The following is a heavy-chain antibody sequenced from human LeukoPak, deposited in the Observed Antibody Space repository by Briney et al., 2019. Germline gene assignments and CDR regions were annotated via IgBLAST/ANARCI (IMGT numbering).Heavy chain of an antibody. Sequence: PSETLSLTCAVYGGSFSGYYWSWIRQPPGKGLEWIGEINHSGSTNYNPSLKSRVTISVDKSKNQFSLKLSSVTAADTAVYYCARGIAVAGTTTFDYWGQGTLVTVSS. CDR2: INHSGST. D-gene: IGHD6-19*01. CDR3: ARGIAVAGTTTFDY. J-gene: IGHJ4*02. CDR1: GGSFSGYY. V-gene: IGHV4-34*01.